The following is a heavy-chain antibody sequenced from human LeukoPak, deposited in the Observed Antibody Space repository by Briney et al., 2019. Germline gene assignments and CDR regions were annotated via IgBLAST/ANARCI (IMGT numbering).Heavy chain of an antibody. CDR3: TRDQTPYY. Sequence: GGSLRLSCTASGYTFGDYAMSWFRQAPGKGLEWVGFIRSNLYGGTPEYAASVKGRFTISRDDSNSIAYLEMDSLKTDDTAVYYCTRDQTPYYWGQGTLVTVSS. CDR1: GYTFGDYA. J-gene: IGHJ4*02. V-gene: IGHV3-49*03. CDR2: IRSNLYGGTP.